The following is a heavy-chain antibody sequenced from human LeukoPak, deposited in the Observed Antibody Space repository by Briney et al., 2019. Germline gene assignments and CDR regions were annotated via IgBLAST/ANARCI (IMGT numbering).Heavy chain of an antibody. CDR1: GGSISSYY. CDR3: ARGGRYYYDSSGYSH. V-gene: IGHV4-59*01. CDR2: IYYSGNT. Sequence: PSETLSLTCTVSGGSISSYYWSWIRQPPGKGLEWIGYIYYSGNTNYNPSLKSRVTISVGTSKNQFSLKLSSVTAADTAVYYCARGGRYYYDSSGYSHWGQGTLVTVSS. D-gene: IGHD3-22*01. J-gene: IGHJ4*02.